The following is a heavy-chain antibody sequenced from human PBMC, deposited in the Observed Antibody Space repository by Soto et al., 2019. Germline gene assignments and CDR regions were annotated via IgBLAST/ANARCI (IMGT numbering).Heavy chain of an antibody. CDR1: GFTFSSYA. D-gene: IGHD2-15*01. CDR3: ARGAWCSGGSCDRGLYYFDY. J-gene: IGHJ4*02. Sequence: QVQLVESGGGVVQPGRSLRLSCAASGFTFSSYAMHWVRQASGTGLEWVAVISYDGSNKYYADSVKGRFTISRDNSKNTLSLQMNSLRAEDTAVYYCARGAWCSGGSCDRGLYYFDYWGQGTLVTVSS. V-gene: IGHV3-30-3*01. CDR2: ISYDGSNK.